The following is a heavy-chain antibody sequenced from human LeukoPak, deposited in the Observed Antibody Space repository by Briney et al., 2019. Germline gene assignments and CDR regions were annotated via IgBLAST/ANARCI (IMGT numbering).Heavy chain of an antibody. CDR2: INTNTGNP. D-gene: IGHD6-13*01. CDR3: VRDGGEAIAAAGTGGLDP. CDR1: GYTFTSYA. J-gene: IGHJ5*02. Sequence: ASVKVSCKASGYTFTSYAMNWVRQAPGQGLEWMGWINTNTGNPTYAQGFTGRFVFSLDTSVSTAYLQISSLKAEDTAVYYCVRDGGEAIAAAGTGGLDPWGQGTLVTVSS. V-gene: IGHV7-4-1*02.